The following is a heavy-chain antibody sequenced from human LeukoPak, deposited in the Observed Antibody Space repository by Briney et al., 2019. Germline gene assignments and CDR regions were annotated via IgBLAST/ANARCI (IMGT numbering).Heavy chain of an antibody. Sequence: ASVKVSCKASGFTFTSSAMQWVRQARGQRLEWIGWIVVGSGNTNYAQKFQERVTITRDMSTSTAYMELSSLRSEDTAVYYCAASELRYFDWLPDHWGQGTLVTVSS. CDR1: GFTFTSSA. V-gene: IGHV1-58*02. J-gene: IGHJ5*02. CDR3: AASELRYFDWLPDH. D-gene: IGHD3-9*01. CDR2: IVVGSGNT.